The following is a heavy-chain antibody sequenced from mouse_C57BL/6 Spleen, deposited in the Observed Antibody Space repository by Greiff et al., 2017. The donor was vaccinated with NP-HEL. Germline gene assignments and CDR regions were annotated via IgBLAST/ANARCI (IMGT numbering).Heavy chain of an antibody. V-gene: IGHV1-59*01. CDR1: GYTFTSYW. CDR2: IDPSDSYT. CDR3: ARSGAY. D-gene: IGHD3-2*02. J-gene: IGHJ2*01. Sequence: QVQLQQPGAELVRPGTSVKLSCKASGYTFTSYWMHWVKQRPGQGLEWIGVIDPSDSYTNYNQKFKGKATLTVDTTCSAAYMQISSLTSEDSTVYYCARSGAYWGQGTTLTVSS.